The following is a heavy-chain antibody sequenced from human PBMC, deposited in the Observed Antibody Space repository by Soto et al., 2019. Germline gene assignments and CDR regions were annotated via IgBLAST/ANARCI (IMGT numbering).Heavy chain of an antibody. J-gene: IGHJ5*02. Sequence: GPSVKVSCKASGYTFTSNGISWVRQAPGQGLEWMGWISAYNGNTNYAPKLQGRVNMTTGTSTSTAYMELRSLRSDDTAVYYCARLYYYDRSDYYVDHWGQGTLATVSA. CDR2: ISAYNGNT. D-gene: IGHD3-22*01. CDR1: GYTFTSNG. V-gene: IGHV1-18*04. CDR3: ARLYYYDRSDYYVDH.